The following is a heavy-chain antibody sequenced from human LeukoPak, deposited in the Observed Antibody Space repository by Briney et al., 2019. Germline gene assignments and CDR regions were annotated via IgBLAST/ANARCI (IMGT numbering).Heavy chain of an antibody. Sequence: PSETLSLTCTVSGDSISSSTYYWVWIRQPPGKGLEWIANIYYSGSTYYNPSLKSRVTISVASSKNQFSLKLSSVTAADTAVYYCARRGYSSGWYGWFDPWGQGTLVTVSS. J-gene: IGHJ5*02. CDR2: IYYSGST. D-gene: IGHD6-19*01. CDR3: ARRGYSSGWYGWFDP. V-gene: IGHV4-39*01. CDR1: GDSISSSTYY.